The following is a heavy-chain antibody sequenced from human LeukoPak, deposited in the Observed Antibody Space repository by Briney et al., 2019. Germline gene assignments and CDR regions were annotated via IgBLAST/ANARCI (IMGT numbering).Heavy chain of an antibody. CDR1: GFTFSTYE. Sequence: GGSLRLSCVASGFTFSTYEMNWVRQAPGKGPEWVSYISSSDSTVYYADSVKGRFTISKDNVKNSLYLQMNSLRAEDTAVYYCARVKRFGGATNGVDYWGQGTLVTVSS. J-gene: IGHJ4*02. V-gene: IGHV3-48*03. CDR3: ARVKRFGGATNGVDY. CDR2: ISSSDSTV. D-gene: IGHD1-26*01.